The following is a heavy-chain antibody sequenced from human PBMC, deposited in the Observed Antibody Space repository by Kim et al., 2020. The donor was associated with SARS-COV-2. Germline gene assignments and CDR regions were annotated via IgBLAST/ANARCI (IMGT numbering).Heavy chain of an antibody. CDR3: AMEPRGTSGSF. J-gene: IGHJ4*02. CDR2: IKHDGSDT. D-gene: IGHD3-10*01. Sequence: GGSLRLSCAASGFIFTGYWMHWVRQAPGKGLEWVAAIKHDGSDTSFVGSVKGRFTISRDNSKNSLYLQMNSLRADDTAVYHCAMEPRGTSGSFWGRGTLVTVSS. V-gene: IGHV3-7*04. CDR1: GFIFTGYW.